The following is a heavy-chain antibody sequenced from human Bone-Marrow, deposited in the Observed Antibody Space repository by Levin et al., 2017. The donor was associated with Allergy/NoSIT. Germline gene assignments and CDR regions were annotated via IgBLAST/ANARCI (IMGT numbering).Heavy chain of an antibody. Sequence: ASVKVSCKASGYTFTGYYMHWVRQAPGQGLEWMGRINPNSGGTNYAQKFQGRVTMTRDTSISTAYMELSRLRSDDTAVYYCARVRCSGGSCYFNWFDPWGQGTLVTVSS. CDR2: INPNSGGT. CDR3: ARVRCSGGSCYFNWFDP. CDR1: GYTFTGYY. D-gene: IGHD2-15*01. J-gene: IGHJ5*02. V-gene: IGHV1-2*06.